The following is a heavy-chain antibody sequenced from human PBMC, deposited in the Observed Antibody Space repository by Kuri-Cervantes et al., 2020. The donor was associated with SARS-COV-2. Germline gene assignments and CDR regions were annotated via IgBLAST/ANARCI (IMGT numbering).Heavy chain of an antibody. CDR2: ITGSGTTI. D-gene: IGHD3-3*01. V-gene: IGHV3-48*03. CDR3: ARGRVRFLEWLFQIKVEHGMDV. CDR1: GFTFSTYE. J-gene: IGHJ6*02. Sequence: GESLKISCVASGFTFSTYEMNWVRQAPGKGLEWVSYITGSGTTIYYADSVKGRFTISRDNAKNSLYLQMNSLRAEDTAVYYCARGRVRFLEWLFQIKVEHGMDVWGQGTTVTVSS.